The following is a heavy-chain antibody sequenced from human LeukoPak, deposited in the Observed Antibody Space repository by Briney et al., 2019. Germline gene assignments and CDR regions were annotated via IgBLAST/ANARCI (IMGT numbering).Heavy chain of an antibody. CDR1: GNYW. D-gene: IGHD2/OR15-2a*01. J-gene: IGHJ4*02. CDR2: INSDGSWT. V-gene: IGHV3-74*01. CDR3: VSFYETY. Sequence: GGSLRLSCAASGNYWMHWVRQAPGKGLVWVSHINSDGSWTSYADSVKGRFTISRDNAKNTVYLQMNSLRAEDTAVYYCVSFYETYWGRGTLVTVSS.